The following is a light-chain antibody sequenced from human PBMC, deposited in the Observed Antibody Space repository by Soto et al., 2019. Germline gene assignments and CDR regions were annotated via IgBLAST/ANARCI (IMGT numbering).Light chain of an antibody. Sequence: DIQMTQSPSTVSASVGDRVTITCRASQPISSWLAWFRQRPGKAPELLIYAASTLHSGVPSRFSGSVSGTDFALTISGLQPEDFATYYCQQASSFPHTFGQGTRVDIK. CDR3: QQASSFPHT. CDR1: QPISSW. V-gene: IGKV1-12*01. CDR2: AAS. J-gene: IGKJ2*01.